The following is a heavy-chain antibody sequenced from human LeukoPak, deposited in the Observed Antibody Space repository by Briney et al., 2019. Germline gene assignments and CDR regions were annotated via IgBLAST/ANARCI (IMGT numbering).Heavy chain of an antibody. CDR3: AKDQFMITFGGVPAMFDY. Sequence: GGSLRLSCAASGFTFSSYSMNWVRQAPGKGLEWVAVISYDGSNKYYADSVKVRFTISRDNSKNTLYLQMNSLRAEDTAVYYCAKDQFMITFGGVPAMFDYWGQGTLVTVSS. CDR1: GFTFSSYS. V-gene: IGHV3-30*18. CDR2: ISYDGSNK. J-gene: IGHJ4*02. D-gene: IGHD3-16*01.